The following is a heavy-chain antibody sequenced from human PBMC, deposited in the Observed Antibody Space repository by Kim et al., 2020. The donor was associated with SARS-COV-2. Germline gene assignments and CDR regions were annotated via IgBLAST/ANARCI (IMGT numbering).Heavy chain of an antibody. J-gene: IGHJ4*02. CDR1: GYTFTSYG. V-gene: IGHV1-18*01. CDR3: ARGPYLGYDFWSGLMRRSGGSYYFDY. Sequence: ASVKVSCKASGYTFTSYGISWVRQAPGQGLEWMGWISAYNGNTNYAQKLQGRVTMTTDTSTSTAYMELRSLRSDDTAVYYCARGPYLGYDFWSGLMRRSGGSYYFDYWGQGTLVTVSS. D-gene: IGHD3-3*01. CDR2: ISAYNGNT.